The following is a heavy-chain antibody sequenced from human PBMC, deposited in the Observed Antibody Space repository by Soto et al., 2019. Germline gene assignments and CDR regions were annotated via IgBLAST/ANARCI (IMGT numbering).Heavy chain of an antibody. CDR1: GYIFSDYY. CDR3: ARGGRYTF. CDR2: INPDGGAT. D-gene: IGHD3-16*01. J-gene: IGHJ4*02. V-gene: IGHV1-46*01. Sequence: QVQLLQSGAEVRKPGASVSISCKAAGYIFSDYYMSWVRQAPGQGFEWMGKINPDGGATTFARNFQGRLTLTTDAATGTAYMQLIGMTSDDTAVYYCARGGRYTFWGQGTLVSVSS.